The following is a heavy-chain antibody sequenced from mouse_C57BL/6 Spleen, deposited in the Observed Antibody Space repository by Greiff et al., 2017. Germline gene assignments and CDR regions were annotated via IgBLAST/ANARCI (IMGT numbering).Heavy chain of an antibody. CDR1: GYTFTDSY. Sequence: VQLQQSGAELVRPGASVKLSCKASGYTFTDSYINWVKQRPGQGLEWIARIYPGSGNTYYNEKFKGKATLTAEKSSSTAYMQLSSLTSEDSAVYFCARSSYDGYYLFAYWGQGTLVTVSA. D-gene: IGHD2-3*01. CDR2: IYPGSGNT. V-gene: IGHV1-76*01. CDR3: ARSSYDGYYLFAY. J-gene: IGHJ3*01.